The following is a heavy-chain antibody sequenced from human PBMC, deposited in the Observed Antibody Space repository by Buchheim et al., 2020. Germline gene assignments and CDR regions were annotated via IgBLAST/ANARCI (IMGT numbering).Heavy chain of an antibody. Sequence: QVQLVESGGGVVQPGRSLRLSCAASGFTFSSYGMHWVRQAPGKGLEWVAVISYDGSNKYYADSVKGRFTISRDNSKNTLYLQMNSLRAEDTAVYYCARDAAKDIVVVPDYWGQGTL. CDR1: GFTFSSYG. V-gene: IGHV3-30*03. CDR2: ISYDGSNK. J-gene: IGHJ4*02. D-gene: IGHD2-15*01. CDR3: ARDAAKDIVVVPDY.